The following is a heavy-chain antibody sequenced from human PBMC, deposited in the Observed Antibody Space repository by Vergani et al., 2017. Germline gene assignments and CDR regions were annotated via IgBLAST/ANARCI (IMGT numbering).Heavy chain of an antibody. Sequence: QVQLVQSGTEVKKPGASVKVSCKASGYTFTNYGISWVRQAPGQGLEWMGWISGYNGNRDYAQKIQGRVTMTTDTSTSTAYMELRCLRPDDTAVYYCARDGGRGGSFDDWGQGTLVTVSS. V-gene: IGHV1-18*04. D-gene: IGHD3-16*01. CDR2: ISGYNGNR. CDR3: ARDGGRGGSFDD. CDR1: GYTFTNYG. J-gene: IGHJ4*02.